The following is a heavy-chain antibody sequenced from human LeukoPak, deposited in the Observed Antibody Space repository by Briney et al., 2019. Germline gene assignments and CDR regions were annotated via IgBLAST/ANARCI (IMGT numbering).Heavy chain of an antibody. V-gene: IGHV4-39*01. J-gene: IGHJ4*02. D-gene: IGHD2-15*01. CDR1: GGSISSSSYY. CDR2: IYYSGST. CDR3: AATYCSGGSCSDPTLDY. Sequence: TSETLSLTCTVSGGSISSSSYYWGWIRQPPGKGLEWIGSIYYSGSTYYNPSLKSRVTISVDTSRNQFSLKLSSVTAADTAVYYCAATYCSGGSCSDPTLDYWGQGTLVTVSS.